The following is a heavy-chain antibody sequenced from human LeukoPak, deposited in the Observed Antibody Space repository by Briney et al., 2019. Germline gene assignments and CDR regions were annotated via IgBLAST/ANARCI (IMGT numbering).Heavy chain of an antibody. CDR2: ISSSSSYI. CDR1: GFTFSGYS. CDR3: ARGYSNYGYAFDI. V-gene: IGHV3-21*01. Sequence: PGGSLRLSGAASGFTFSGYSMNWVRQAPGKGLEWVSSISSSSSYIYYADSVKGRFTISRDNAKNSLYLQMNSLRAEDTAVYYCARGYSNYGYAFDIWGQGTMVTVSS. D-gene: IGHD4-11*01. J-gene: IGHJ3*02.